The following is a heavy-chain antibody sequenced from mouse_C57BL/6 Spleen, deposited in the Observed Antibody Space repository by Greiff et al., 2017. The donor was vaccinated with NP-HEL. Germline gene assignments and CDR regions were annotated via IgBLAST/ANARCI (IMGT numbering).Heavy chain of an antibody. J-gene: IGHJ1*03. CDR1: GFTFSSYA. D-gene: IGHD1-1*01. CDR3: ARACYYGSPYWYFDV. CDR2: ISDGGSYT. V-gene: IGHV5-4*03. Sequence: DVKLVESGGGLVKPGGSLKLSCAASGFTFSSYAMSWVRQTPEKRLEWVATISDGGSYTYYPDNVKGRFTISRDNAKNNLYLQMSHLKSEDTAMYYGARACYYGSPYWYFDVWGTGTTVTVSS.